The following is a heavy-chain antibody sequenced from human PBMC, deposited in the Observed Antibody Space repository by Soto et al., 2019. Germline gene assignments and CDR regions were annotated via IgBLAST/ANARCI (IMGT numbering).Heavy chain of an antibody. CDR1: GFTFRSYA. Sequence: DVQLFESGGGLVQPGGSLRLSCAASGFTFRSYAMSWVRQAPGKGLEWVSGISGSGISTHYADSVKGRFTVSRDNSKNTLYLQMNSLRAEDTAVYNCAKEPVGPDWYVDLWGRGTLVTVSS. CDR3: AKEPVGPDWYVDL. CDR2: ISGSGIST. J-gene: IGHJ2*01. V-gene: IGHV3-23*01.